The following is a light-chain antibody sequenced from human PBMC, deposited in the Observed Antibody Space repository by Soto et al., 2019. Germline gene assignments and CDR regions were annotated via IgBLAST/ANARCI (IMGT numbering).Light chain of an antibody. CDR3: CSYAGSRTFV. CDR1: SSDVGAYNL. Sequence: QSALTQPASVSGSPEQSITISCTGTSSDVGAYNLVSWYQHHPGKAPRLIIYEGSKRPSGISHRFSGSKSDNTASLTISGLRAEDEAHYHCCSYAGSRTFVFGGGTKVTVL. J-gene: IGLJ2*01. CDR2: EGS. V-gene: IGLV2-23*01.